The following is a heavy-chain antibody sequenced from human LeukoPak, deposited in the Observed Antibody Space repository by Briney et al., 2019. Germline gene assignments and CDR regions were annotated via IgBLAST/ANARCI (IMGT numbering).Heavy chain of an antibody. CDR2: IYYSGST. D-gene: IGHD6-13*01. CDR1: GGSISSYY. CDR3: ARVTGYRIEDYFDY. J-gene: IGHJ4*02. V-gene: IGHV4-59*01. Sequence: SETLSLTCTVSGGSISSYYWSWIRQPPGKGLEWIGYIYYSGSTNYNPSLKSRVTISVETSKNEFSLKLRSVTAADTAVYYCARVTGYRIEDYFDYWGQGTLVAVSS.